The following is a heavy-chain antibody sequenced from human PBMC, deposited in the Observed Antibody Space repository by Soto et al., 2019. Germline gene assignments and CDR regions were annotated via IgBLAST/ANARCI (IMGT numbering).Heavy chain of an antibody. D-gene: IGHD5-12*01. CDR3: ARGMGGYPSGWYFDL. V-gene: IGHV1-8*01. J-gene: IGHJ2*01. CDR1: GYTITSYD. Sequence: QVRLVQSGAEVKKPGASVKVSCKASGYTITSYDINWVRQAPGQGLEWMAWMNPNSGKTGNAQHCQGRVTMTRNTSISTVYMELSSLRSDDTAVYYCARGMGGYPSGWYFDLWGRGTLVTVSS. CDR2: MNPNSGKT.